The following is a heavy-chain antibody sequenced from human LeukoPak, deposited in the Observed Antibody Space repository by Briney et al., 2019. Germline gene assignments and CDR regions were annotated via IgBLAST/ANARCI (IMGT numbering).Heavy chain of an antibody. CDR3: AREAFYGSGSYYWFDP. CDR2: ISAYSGNT. V-gene: IGHV1-18*01. CDR1: GYTFASNG. D-gene: IGHD3-10*01. J-gene: IGHJ5*02. Sequence: GASVKVSCKASGYTFASNGISWVRQAPGQGLEWMAWISAYSGNTNYAQKFQGRVTLTTDTSTSTAYMELRSLRSDDTAVYYCAREAFYGSGSYYWFDPWGQGTLVTVSS.